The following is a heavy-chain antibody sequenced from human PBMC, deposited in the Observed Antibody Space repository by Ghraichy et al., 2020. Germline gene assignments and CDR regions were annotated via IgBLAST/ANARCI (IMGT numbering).Heavy chain of an antibody. J-gene: IGHJ6*03. V-gene: IGHV4-31*03. Sequence: SETLSLTCTVSGGSISSGGYYWSWIRQHPGKGLEWIGYIYYSGSTYYNPSLKSRVTISVDTSKNQFSLKLSSVTAADTAVYYCARVVQEFYYYMDVWGKGTTVTVSS. CDR1: GGSISSGGYY. D-gene: IGHD2/OR15-2a*01. CDR3: ARVVQEFYYYMDV. CDR2: IYYSGST.